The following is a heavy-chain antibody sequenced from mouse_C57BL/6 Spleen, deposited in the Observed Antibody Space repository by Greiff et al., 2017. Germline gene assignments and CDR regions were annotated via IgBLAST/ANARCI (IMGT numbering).Heavy chain of an antibody. D-gene: IGHD4-1*01. CDR2: INPSTGGT. J-gene: IGHJ1*03. Sequence: VQLQQPGPELVKPGASVKISCKASGYSFTGYYMNWVKQSPEKSLEWIGEINPSTGGTTYNQKFKAKATLTVDKSSSTAYMHLKSLTSEDSAVYYCARYKEGWTGTTYWYFDVWGTGTTVTVSS. V-gene: IGHV1-42*01. CDR3: ARYKEGWTGTTYWYFDV. CDR1: GYSFTGYY.